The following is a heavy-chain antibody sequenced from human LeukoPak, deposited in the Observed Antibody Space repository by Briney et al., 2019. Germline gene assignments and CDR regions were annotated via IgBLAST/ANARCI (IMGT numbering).Heavy chain of an antibody. CDR1: GFTFRSHD. Sequence: GGSLRLSCAASGFTFRSHDMSWVGQAPGKGLKGVSGISGGGGRTYYVDSVKGRFTISRANSQNKLYLQLNSLRAEATAVYDCAKGGSGWGIIGYWGQGTLVTVSS. CDR2: ISGGGGRT. V-gene: IGHV3-23*01. CDR3: AKGGSGWGIIGY. J-gene: IGHJ4*02. D-gene: IGHD6-19*01.